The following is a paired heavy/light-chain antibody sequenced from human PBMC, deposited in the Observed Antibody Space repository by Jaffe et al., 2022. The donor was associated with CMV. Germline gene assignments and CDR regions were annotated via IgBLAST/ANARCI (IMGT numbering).Heavy chain of an antibody. Sequence: QVQLQESGPGLVKPSETLSLTCTVSSGSISHYKWSWIRQSPGKALEWIGDVSFIGGAKYNPSLKSRVTISADTSKKQFSLSLASVTAADTAVYYCATNGHYFDGKKTVYSNYIGVWGRGTTVTVS. V-gene: IGHV4-59*08. CDR2: VSFIGGA. D-gene: IGHD4-17*01. CDR1: SGSISHYK. CDR3: ATNGHYFDGKKTVYSNYIGV. J-gene: IGHJ6*03.
Light chain of an antibody. CDR2: GAV. CDR1: QTLTSSF. Sequence: EIVLTQSPGTLSLSPGDRATLSCRASQTLTSSFLAWYQQRPGQAPRLLIYGAVYRATGIPDRFSGSGSGTDFTLTISRLEPEDFAVYFCHQYGDSFPYTFGQGTKLEIK. CDR3: HQYGDSFPYT. J-gene: IGKJ2*01. V-gene: IGKV3-20*01.